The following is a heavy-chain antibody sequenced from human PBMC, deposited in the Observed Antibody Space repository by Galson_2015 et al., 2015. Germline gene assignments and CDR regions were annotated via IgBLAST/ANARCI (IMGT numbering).Heavy chain of an antibody. V-gene: IGHV2-5*01. CDR2: IYWNDDK. D-gene: IGHD6-13*01. J-gene: IGHJ3*02. Sequence: PALVKPTQTLTLTCTFSGFSLSTTGVGVGWIRQPPGKALECLALIYWNDDKRYSPSLKTRLTITKDTSKNQVVLAMTNMDPVDTATYYCAHNVIAAPVHGAFDIWDQGTMVTVSS. CDR3: AHNVIAAPVHGAFDI. CDR1: GFSLSTTGVG.